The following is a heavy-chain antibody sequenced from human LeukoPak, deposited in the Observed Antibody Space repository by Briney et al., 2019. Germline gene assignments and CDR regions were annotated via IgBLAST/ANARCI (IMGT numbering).Heavy chain of an antibody. V-gene: IGHV3-30*02. Sequence: GGSLRLSCAASGFTFSNYAIHWVRQVPGKGLEWLAYIRYDGSSKYYADFVKGRFTISRDNSKNKLYLQMNSLRAADTALYYCARDQAGSGQYADYWGQGTLVTVSS. CDR2: IRYDGSSK. CDR3: ARDQAGSGQYADY. D-gene: IGHD3-10*01. CDR1: GFTFSNYA. J-gene: IGHJ4*02.